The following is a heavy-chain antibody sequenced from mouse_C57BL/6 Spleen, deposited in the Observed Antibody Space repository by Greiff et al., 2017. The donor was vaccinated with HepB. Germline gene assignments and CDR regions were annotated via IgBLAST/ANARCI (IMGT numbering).Heavy chain of an antibody. CDR1: GFTFSSYA. D-gene: IGHD1-1*01. CDR3: ARDLDYYGSRGGYFDY. Sequence: EVQGVESGGGLVKPGGSLKLSCAASGFTFSSYAMSWVRQTPEKRLEWVATISDGGSYTYYPDNVKGRFTISRDNAKNNLYLQMSHLKSEDTAMYYCARDLDYYGSRGGYFDYWGQGTTLTVSS. J-gene: IGHJ2*01. CDR2: ISDGGSYT. V-gene: IGHV5-4*01.